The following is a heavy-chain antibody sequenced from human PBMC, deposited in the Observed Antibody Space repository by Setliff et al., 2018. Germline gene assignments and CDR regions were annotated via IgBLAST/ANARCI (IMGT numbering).Heavy chain of an antibody. D-gene: IGHD6-19*01. CDR1: GDTFTRYG. CDR2: IIPIFDSP. J-gene: IGHJ2*01. CDR3: ARVAGIPVTGTSWYLDL. V-gene: IGHV1-69*06. Sequence: ASVKVSCKASGDTFTRYGISWVRQAPGQGLEWVGTIIPIFDSPNTAQKFQDGVTITAEKSTSTVYMELSSLRSEDTAVYYCARVAGIPVTGTSWYLDLWGRGTLVTVSS.